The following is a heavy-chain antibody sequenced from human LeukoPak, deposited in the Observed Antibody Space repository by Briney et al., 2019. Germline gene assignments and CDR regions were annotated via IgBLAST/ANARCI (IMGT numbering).Heavy chain of an antibody. CDR3: AKYLSSGFLYYFDY. CDR1: GFTFDDYA. V-gene: IGHV3-9*01. J-gene: IGHJ4*02. D-gene: IGHD3-22*01. Sequence: GGSLRLSCAASGFTFDDYAMHWVRQAPGKGLEWVSGISWNSGSIGYADSVKGRFTISRDNSKNTLYLQMNSLRAEDTAVYYCAKYLSSGFLYYFDYWGQGTLVTVSS. CDR2: ISWNSGSI.